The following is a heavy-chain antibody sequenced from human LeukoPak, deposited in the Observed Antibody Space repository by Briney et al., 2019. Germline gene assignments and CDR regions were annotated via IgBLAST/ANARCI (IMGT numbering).Heavy chain of an antibody. Sequence: PGGSLRLSCTASGFTFSDYYMSWIRQAPGKGLEWVSYISSSGSTIYYADSVKGRFTISRDNAKNSLYLQMNSLRAEDTAVYYSADLGNDYVWGSYRYPEYYFDYWGQGTLVTVSS. J-gene: IGHJ4*02. CDR2: ISSSGSTI. CDR3: ADLGNDYVWGSYRYPEYYFDY. V-gene: IGHV3-11*01. CDR1: GFTFSDYY. D-gene: IGHD3-16*02.